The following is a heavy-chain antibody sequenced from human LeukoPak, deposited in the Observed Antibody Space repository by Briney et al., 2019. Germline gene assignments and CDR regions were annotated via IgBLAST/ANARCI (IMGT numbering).Heavy chain of an antibody. D-gene: IGHD6-19*01. CDR2: MNPNSGNT. CDR1: GYTFTSYD. CDR3: ARGPYSSHAFDI. V-gene: IGHV1-8*01. Sequence: ASVKVSCKASGYTFTSYDINWVRQATGQGPEWMGWMNPNSGNTGYAQKFQGRVTMTRNTSISTAYMELSSLRSEDTAVYYCARGPYSSHAFDIWGQGTMVTVSS. J-gene: IGHJ3*02.